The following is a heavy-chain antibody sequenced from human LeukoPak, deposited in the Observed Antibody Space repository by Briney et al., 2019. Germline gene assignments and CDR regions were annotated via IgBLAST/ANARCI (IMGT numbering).Heavy chain of an antibody. Sequence: GGSLRLSCTASGFTFGDYAMSWFRQAPGKGLEWVGFIRSKAYGGTTEYAASVKGRFTISRDDSKSIAYLQMNSLKTEDTAVYYCTLTTHVLDWLSLFDYWGQGTLVTVSS. CDR1: GFTFGDYA. J-gene: IGHJ4*02. D-gene: IGHD3-9*01. CDR3: TLTTHVLDWLSLFDY. CDR2: IRSKAYGGTT. V-gene: IGHV3-49*03.